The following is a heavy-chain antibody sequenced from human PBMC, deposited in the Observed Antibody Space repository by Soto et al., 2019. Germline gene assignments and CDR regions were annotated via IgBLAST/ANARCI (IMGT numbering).Heavy chain of an antibody. D-gene: IGHD2-21*01. Sequence: DVQLVESGGGLVQPGGSLRLSCAASGFTFSSYWMHWVRQAPGKGLVWVSRINGDGSSTTYADSVKGRFTISRDNAKNTLYLQMNSLRDDDTAMYYCARDGDGLKYWGQGTVVIVSS. CDR1: GFTFSSYW. J-gene: IGHJ3*01. CDR2: INGDGSST. CDR3: ARDGDGLKY. V-gene: IGHV3-74*01.